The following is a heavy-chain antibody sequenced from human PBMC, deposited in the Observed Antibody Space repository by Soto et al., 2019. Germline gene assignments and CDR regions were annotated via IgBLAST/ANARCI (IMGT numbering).Heavy chain of an antibody. CDR1: GFSLSTSGVG. V-gene: IGHV2-5*02. J-gene: IGHJ4*02. CDR3: ARIHHDSSGYYCSHFDY. Sequence: QITLKESGPTLVKPKQTLTLTCTFSGFSLSTSGVGVGWIRQPPGKALEWLALIYWDDDKRYSPSLKSRLTITKDTSHNQVVLTMTNMDPVDTATYYCARIHHDSSGYYCSHFDYWGQGTLVTVS. D-gene: IGHD3-22*01. CDR2: IYWDDDK.